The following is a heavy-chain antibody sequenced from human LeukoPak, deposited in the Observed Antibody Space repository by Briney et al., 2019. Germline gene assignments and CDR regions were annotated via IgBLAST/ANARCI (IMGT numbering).Heavy chain of an antibody. CDR3: ARSGHYFDYAFEI. CDR2: ISSSTTYI. V-gene: IGHV3-21*01. Sequence: GGSLRLSCAASGFTFSSYILNWVRQAPGKGLEWVSSISSSTTYIYYADSVKGRFTISRDNAKNSLYLQMNSLRAEDTAVYYCARSGHYFDYAFEIWGQGTRVTVSS. CDR1: GFTFSSYI. D-gene: IGHD3-22*01. J-gene: IGHJ3*02.